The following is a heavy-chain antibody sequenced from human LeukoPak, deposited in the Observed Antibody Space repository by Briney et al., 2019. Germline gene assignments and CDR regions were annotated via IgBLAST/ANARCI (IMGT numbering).Heavy chain of an antibody. CDR1: GFTFGDYS. Sequence: GGSLRLSWAASGFTFGDYSMNWVRQAPGKGLEWLSYISRTSDNKYHADSVKGRFTISRDNSKNTLYLQMNSLRAEDTAVYYCAREYSGYDYGLDYYYGMDVWGQGTTVTVSS. J-gene: IGHJ6*02. CDR3: AREYSGYDYGLDYYYGMDV. D-gene: IGHD5-12*01. V-gene: IGHV3-48*01. CDR2: ISRTSDNK.